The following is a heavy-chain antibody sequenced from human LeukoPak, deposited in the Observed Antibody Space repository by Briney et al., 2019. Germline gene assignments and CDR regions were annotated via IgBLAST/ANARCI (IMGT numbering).Heavy chain of an antibody. CDR2: IYYSGTT. Sequence: SETLSLTCTVSGGSISSSSYYWGWVRQPPGRGREWIGSIYYSGTTYYHPSLTSLVTISVHTSNTPFSLQLSSVTAADTAVYYCARLQDSSGCPLFDYWGQGTLVTVSS. D-gene: IGHD3-22*01. J-gene: IGHJ4*02. CDR1: GGSISSSSYY. V-gene: IGHV4-39*02. CDR3: ARLQDSSGCPLFDY.